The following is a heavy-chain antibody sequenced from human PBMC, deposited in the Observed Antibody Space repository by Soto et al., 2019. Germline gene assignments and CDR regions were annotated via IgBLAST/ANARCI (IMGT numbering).Heavy chain of an antibody. Sequence: PGGSLRLSCAASGFTFSSYAMSWVRQAPGKGLEWVSAISGSGGSTYYADSVKGRFTISRDNSKNTPYLQMNSLESEDTAVYYCSRDDSDWFFNWGRGTLVTVSS. CDR3: SRDDSDWFFN. J-gene: IGHJ4*02. CDR1: GFTFSSYA. D-gene: IGHD3-9*01. CDR2: ISGSGGST. V-gene: IGHV3-23*01.